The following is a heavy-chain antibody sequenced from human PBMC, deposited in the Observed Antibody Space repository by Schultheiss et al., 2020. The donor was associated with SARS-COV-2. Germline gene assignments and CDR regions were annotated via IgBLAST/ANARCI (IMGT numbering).Heavy chain of an antibody. CDR2: ISSSSSYI. D-gene: IGHD3-3*01. V-gene: IGHV3-21*04. J-gene: IGHJ4*02. CDR3: AKTVLRFLEPFDY. Sequence: GGSLRLSCGVSGLTFRSYAMSWVRQAPGKGLEWVSSISSSSSYIYYADSVKGRFTISRDNAKNTLYLQMNSLRAEDTAVYYCAKTVLRFLEPFDYWGQGTLVTVSS. CDR1: GLTFRSYA.